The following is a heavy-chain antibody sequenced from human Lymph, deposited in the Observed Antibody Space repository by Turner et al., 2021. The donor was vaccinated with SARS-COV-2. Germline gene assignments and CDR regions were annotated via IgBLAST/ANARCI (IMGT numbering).Heavy chain of an antibody. CDR1: GFTFSYYW. V-gene: IGHV3-7*01. CDR2: IKQDGSEK. Sequence: EVQLVESGGGLVQPGGSLRLSCAASGFTFSYYWMSWVRKAPGKGLGWVANIKQDGSEKYYVDSVKGRFTISRDNAKNSLFLQMNSLRAEDTAVYYCARMGSSSWYFDYWGQGTLVTVSS. CDR3: ARMGSSSWYFDY. J-gene: IGHJ4*02. D-gene: IGHD1-26*01.